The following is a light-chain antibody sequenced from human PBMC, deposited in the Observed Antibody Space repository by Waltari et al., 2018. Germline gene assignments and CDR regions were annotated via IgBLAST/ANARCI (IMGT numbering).Light chain of an antibody. CDR2: WAS. CDR1: QTILSPTNRNS. Sequence: DIVMAQSPDSLAVSLGERATISCKSSQTILSPTNRNSLAWYQQKPGQPPTRPIYWASTRQSGVPDRFSGRGSGTDFNLTIDGLQAEDVAIYYCHQYYTSPNTFGGGTQVEIK. CDR3: HQYYTSPNT. J-gene: IGKJ4*01. V-gene: IGKV4-1*01.